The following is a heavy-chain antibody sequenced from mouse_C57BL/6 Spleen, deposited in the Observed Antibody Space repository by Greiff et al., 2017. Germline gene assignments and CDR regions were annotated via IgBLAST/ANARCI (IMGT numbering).Heavy chain of an antibody. CDR2: IYPGDGDT. V-gene: IGHV1-82*01. CDR3: ARGDYYEGY. J-gene: IGHJ2*01. CDR1: GYAFSSSW. D-gene: IGHD1-1*01. Sequence: VQLQQSGPELVKPGASVKISCKASGYAFSSSWMNWVKQRPGKGLEWIGRIYPGDGDTNYNGKFKGKATLTADKSSSTAYMQLSSLTSEDSAVYFCARGDYYEGYWGQGTTLTVSS.